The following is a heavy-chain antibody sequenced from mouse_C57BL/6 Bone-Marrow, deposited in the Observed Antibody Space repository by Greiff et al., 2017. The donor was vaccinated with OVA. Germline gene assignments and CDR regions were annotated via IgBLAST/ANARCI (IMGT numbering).Heavy chain of an antibody. Sequence: DVKLVESGGGLVKPGGSLKLSCAASGFTFSSYAMSWVRQPPEKRLEWVATISDGGSYTYYPDTVKGRFTISRDNAKNNLYLQRSHLKSEDTAMYYCARGLPYSYWYFEVWGTGTTVTVSS. V-gene: IGHV5-4*03. CDR2: ISDGGSYT. CDR1: GFTFSSYA. J-gene: IGHJ1*03. CDR3: ARGLPYSYWYFEV. D-gene: IGHD5-5*01.